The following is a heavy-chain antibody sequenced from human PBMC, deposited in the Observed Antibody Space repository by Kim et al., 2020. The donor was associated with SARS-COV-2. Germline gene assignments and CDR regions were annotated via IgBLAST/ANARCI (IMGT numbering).Heavy chain of an antibody. V-gene: IGHV3-21*01. CDR2: ISTTSADT. Sequence: GGSLRLSCAASGFDFSDYSMNWVRQAPGKGLEWISAISTTSADTHYADSVKGRFTIFRDNAKKTLHLQMDSVRVDDTAIYFCATDQRCSVTNCDRWFGSSLDHWGQGALVTVSS. CDR3: ATDQRCSVTNCDRWFGSSLDH. CDR1: GFDFSDYS. D-gene: IGHD2-15*01. J-gene: IGHJ4*02.